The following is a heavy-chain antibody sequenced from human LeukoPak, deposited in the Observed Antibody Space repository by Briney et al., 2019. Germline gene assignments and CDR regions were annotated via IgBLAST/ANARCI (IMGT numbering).Heavy chain of an antibody. D-gene: IGHD6-19*01. CDR3: TRQYSSGWSYYYGLDV. V-gene: IGHV4-39*01. Sequence: PSETLSLTCTVSGGSISSYYWGWIRQPPGKGLEWIGSIYYSGSTYYNPSLKSRVTISVDTSKNQFSLKLSSVTAADTAVYYCTRQYSSGWSYYYGLDVWGQGTTVTVSS. CDR1: GGSISSYY. J-gene: IGHJ6*02. CDR2: IYYSGST.